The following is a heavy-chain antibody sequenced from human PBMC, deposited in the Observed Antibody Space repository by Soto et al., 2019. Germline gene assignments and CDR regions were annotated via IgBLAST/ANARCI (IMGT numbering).Heavy chain of an antibody. D-gene: IGHD3-3*01. CDR3: AIDQPAAIFGVVTSLDY. V-gene: IGHV1-69*13. CDR2: IIPIFGTA. J-gene: IGHJ4*02. CDR1: GGTFSSYA. Sequence: SVKVSCKASGGTFSSYAISWVRQAPGQGLEWMGGIIPIFGTANYAQKFQGRVTITADESTSTAYMELSSLRSEDTSVYYCAIDQPAAIFGVVTSLDYWGQGTLVTVSS.